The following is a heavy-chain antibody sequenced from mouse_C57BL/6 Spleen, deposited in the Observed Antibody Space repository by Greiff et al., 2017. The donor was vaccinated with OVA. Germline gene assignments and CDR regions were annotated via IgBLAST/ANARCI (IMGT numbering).Heavy chain of an antibody. J-gene: IGHJ3*01. CDR3: ARESNWDSWFAY. CDR2: IHPNSGST. CDR1: GYTFTSYW. D-gene: IGHD4-1*01. Sequence: QVQLQQPGAELVKPGASVKLSCKASGYTFTSYWMHWVKQRPGQGLEWIGMIHPNSGSTNYNEKFKSKATLTVDKSSSTAYMQLSSLTSEDSAVYYCARESNWDSWFAYWGQGTLVTVSA. V-gene: IGHV1-64*01.